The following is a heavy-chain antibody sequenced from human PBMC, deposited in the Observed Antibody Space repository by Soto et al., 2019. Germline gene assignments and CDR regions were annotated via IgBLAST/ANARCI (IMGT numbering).Heavy chain of an antibody. V-gene: IGHV3-74*01. CDR3: ARSVRGSYGFDF. CDR2: INGDGSST. J-gene: IGHJ4*02. Sequence: EVQLVESGGGLLQPGGSLRLSCAASGFTFTDYWMHWVRQVPGKGLVWVSRINGDGSSTNYADSVKGRFTISRDNAKNTVHLQMNSLRAEDTALFYCARSVRGSYGFDFWGQGTLVTVSS. CDR1: GFTFTDYW. D-gene: IGHD6-6*01.